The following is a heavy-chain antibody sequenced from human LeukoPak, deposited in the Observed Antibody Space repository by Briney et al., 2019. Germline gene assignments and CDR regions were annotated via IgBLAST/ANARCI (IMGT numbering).Heavy chain of an antibody. CDR1: GGSISSYY. CDR3: ARGSAYGYLGY. CDR2: IYYSGST. J-gene: IGHJ4*02. Sequence: SETLSLTCTVSGGSISSYYWSWIRQPPGKGLEWIGYIYYSGSTNYNPSLKSRVTISVDTSKNQFSLKLSSVTAADTAVYYCARGSAYGYLGYWGQGTLVTVSS. V-gene: IGHV4-59*08. D-gene: IGHD5-18*01.